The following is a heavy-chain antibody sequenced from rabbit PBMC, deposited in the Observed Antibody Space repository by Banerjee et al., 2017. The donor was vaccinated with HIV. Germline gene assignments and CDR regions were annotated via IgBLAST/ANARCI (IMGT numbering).Heavy chain of an antibody. CDR2: IYGGNSNT. J-gene: IGHJ3*01. CDR1: GFSFSSSYY. V-gene: IGHV1S40*01. Sequence: QSLEESGGDLVKPGASLTLTCTASGFSFSSSYYMCWVRQAPGKGLEWIACIYGGNSNTYYANWAKGRFTISKTSSTTVTLQMTSLTAADTATYFCARATYGYGGYAYACGLWGQGTLVTVS. CDR3: ARATYGYGGYAYACGL. D-gene: IGHD6-1*01.